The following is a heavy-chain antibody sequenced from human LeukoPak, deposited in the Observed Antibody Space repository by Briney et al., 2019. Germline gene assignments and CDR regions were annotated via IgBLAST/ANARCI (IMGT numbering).Heavy chain of an antibody. J-gene: IGHJ4*02. CDR1: GFTFSTYG. Sequence: PGGSLRLSCAASGFTFSTYGVYWVRQAPGKGLEWVSSNSGGSSYYADSVKGRFTISRDNSKNTLYLQMNSLRAEDTAVYYCAKDLGSSGWYIDYWGQGILVTVSS. V-gene: IGHV3-23*01. CDR2: NSGGSS. D-gene: IGHD6-19*01. CDR3: AKDLGSSGWYIDY.